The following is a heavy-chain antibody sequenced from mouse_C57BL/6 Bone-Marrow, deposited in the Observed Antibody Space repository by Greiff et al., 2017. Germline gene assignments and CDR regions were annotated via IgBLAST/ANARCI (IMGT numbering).Heavy chain of an antibody. V-gene: IGHV10-1*01. CDR3: AGQEGGLYYFDY. J-gene: IGHJ2*01. CDR2: IRSKSNNYAT. Sequence: EVQVVESGGGLVQPKGSLKLSCAASGFSFNTYAMNWVRQAPGKGLEWVARIRSKSNNYATYYVDSVKDRFTISRDDSESMLYLQMNNLKTEDTAMYYCAGQEGGLYYFDYWGQGTTLTVSS. CDR1: GFSFNTYA.